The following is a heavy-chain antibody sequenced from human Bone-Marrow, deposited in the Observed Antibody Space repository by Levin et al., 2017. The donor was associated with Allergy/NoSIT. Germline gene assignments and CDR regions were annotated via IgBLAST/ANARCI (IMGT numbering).Heavy chain of an antibody. V-gene: IGHV3-43*01. Sequence: GGSLRLSCAASGFTFNDYTMHWVRQAPQRGLEWVSLISWDASTTYYADSVRGRFTISRDNSKNAMYMQMNSMTTEDTALYYCATDLSPRIAVTGNIEYWGQGTLVTVSS. J-gene: IGHJ4*02. CDR2: ISWDASTT. CDR3: ATDLSPRIAVTGNIEY. D-gene: IGHD6-19*01. CDR1: GFTFNDYT.